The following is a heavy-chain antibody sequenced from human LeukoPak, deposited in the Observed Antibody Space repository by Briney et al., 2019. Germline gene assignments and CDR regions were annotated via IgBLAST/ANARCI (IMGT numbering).Heavy chain of an antibody. J-gene: IGHJ6*02. V-gene: IGHV3-21*06. Sequence: GGSLRLSCAASGFNVSSNYMNWVRQAPGKGLELVSSITTSGTYIYYADSVKGRFTISRDNAKNSLYLQMNSLRAEDTAVYYCARPFYYDSNGGEGMDVWGQGTTVTVSS. CDR1: GFNVSSNY. CDR3: ARPFYYDSNGGEGMDV. D-gene: IGHD3-22*01. CDR2: ITTSGTYI.